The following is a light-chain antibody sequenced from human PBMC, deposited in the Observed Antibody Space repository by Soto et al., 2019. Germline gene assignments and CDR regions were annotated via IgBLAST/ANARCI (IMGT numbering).Light chain of an antibody. CDR2: AAS. CDR3: QQSYSTPPWT. CDR1: QSVSIY. J-gene: IGKJ1*01. V-gene: IGKV1-39*01. Sequence: DVQMTQSPSSLSASVGDRVTITCRASQSVSIYLNWYQQKPGKAPNLLISAASSLQNGVQSRFRGSGSGTDFTLTISGLQREDFATYYCQQSYSTPPWTFGQGTKVDIK.